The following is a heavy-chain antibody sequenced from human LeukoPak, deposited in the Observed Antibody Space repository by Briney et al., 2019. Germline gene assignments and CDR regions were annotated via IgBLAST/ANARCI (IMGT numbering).Heavy chain of an antibody. Sequence: SETLSLTCTVSGGSISSYYWSWIRQPPGKGLEWIGYIYYSGSTNYNPSLKSRVTISVDTSKNQFSLKLSSVTAADTAVYYCARQGYDFWSGYPDRIDYWGQGTLVTVSS. J-gene: IGHJ4*02. V-gene: IGHV4-59*08. CDR1: GGSISSYY. CDR2: IYYSGST. CDR3: ARQGYDFWSGYPDRIDY. D-gene: IGHD3-3*01.